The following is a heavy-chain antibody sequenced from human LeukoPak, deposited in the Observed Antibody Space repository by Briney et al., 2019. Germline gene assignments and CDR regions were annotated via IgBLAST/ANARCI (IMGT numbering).Heavy chain of an antibody. CDR3: ARGAHDAFDI. CDR2: ISWNSGSI. CDR1: GFTFDDYT. J-gene: IGHJ3*02. Sequence: PGGSLRLSCAASGFTFDDYTMHWVRQTPGKGLEWVSGISWNSGSIGYADSVKGRFTISRDNAKKSLYLQMNSLRAEDTAFYYCARGAHDAFDIWGQGTMVTVSS. V-gene: IGHV3-9*01.